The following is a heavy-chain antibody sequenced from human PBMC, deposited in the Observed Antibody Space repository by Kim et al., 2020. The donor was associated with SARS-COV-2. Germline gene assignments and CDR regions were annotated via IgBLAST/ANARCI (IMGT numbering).Heavy chain of an antibody. CDR2: IDPSDSYT. D-gene: IGHD2-15*01. J-gene: IGHJ4*02. CDR1: GYSFTSYW. Sequence: GASLQISCKGSGYSFTSYWISWVRQMPGKGLEWMGRIDPSDSYTNYSPSFQGHVTISADKSISTAYLQWSSLKASDTAMYYCARLSRYCSGGSCYSLFDYWGQGTLVTVSS. V-gene: IGHV5-10-1*01. CDR3: ARLSRYCSGGSCYSLFDY.